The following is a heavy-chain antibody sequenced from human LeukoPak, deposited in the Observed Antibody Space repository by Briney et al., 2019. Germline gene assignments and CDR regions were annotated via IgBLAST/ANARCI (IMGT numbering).Heavy chain of an antibody. D-gene: IGHD4-23*01. V-gene: IGHV3-66*01. J-gene: IGHJ4*02. CDR3: ARISYGGQFDY. CDR1: GLTVSTNH. Sequence: PGGSLRLSCAASGLTVSTNHMSWVRQAPGKGLEWVSVVYSGGNTYYADSVKGRFTISRDNSKNTLYLQVNSLRAEDSAVYYCARISYGGQFDYWGQGTLVTVSS. CDR2: VYSGGNT.